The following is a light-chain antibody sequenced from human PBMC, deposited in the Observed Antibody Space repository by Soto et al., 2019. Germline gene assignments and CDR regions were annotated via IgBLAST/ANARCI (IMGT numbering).Light chain of an antibody. CDR3: QQSYILPWT. V-gene: IGKV1-39*01. Sequence: DIQMTQSPSSLSASVGDRVTLTCRASQDISTYLNWYQQKPGKAPKLLIYAASTLENGVTSRVSGSRSGTAFTLTISSLQPEDFATYYCQQSYILPWTFGQGTKVEVK. CDR2: AAS. J-gene: IGKJ1*01. CDR1: QDISTY.